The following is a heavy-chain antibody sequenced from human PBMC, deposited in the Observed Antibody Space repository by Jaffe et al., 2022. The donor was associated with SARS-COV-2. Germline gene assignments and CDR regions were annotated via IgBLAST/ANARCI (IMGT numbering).Heavy chain of an antibody. J-gene: IGHJ4*02. CDR1: GYSISSGYY. V-gene: IGHV4-38-2*02. Sequence: QVQLQESGPGLVKPSETLSLTCTVSGYSISSGYYWGWIRQPPGKGLEWIGSIYHSGSTYYNPSLKSRVTISVDTSKNQFSLKLSSVTAADTAVYYCASGAYGSGSYYSDYWGQGTLVTVSS. CDR3: ASGAYGSGSYYSDY. CDR2: IYHSGST. D-gene: IGHD3-10*01.